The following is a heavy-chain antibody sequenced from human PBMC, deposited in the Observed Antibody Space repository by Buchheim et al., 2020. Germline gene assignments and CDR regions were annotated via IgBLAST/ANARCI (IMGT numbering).Heavy chain of an antibody. CDR3: ARVRARIRWSDY. D-gene: IGHD4-23*01. CDR2: ISSSCRTI. V-gene: IGHV3-11*01. J-gene: IGHJ4*02. CDR1: GFTFSDYY. Sequence: QVQLVVSGGGLVKPGGSLRLSCAASGFTFSDYYMIWIRQAPGKGLEWVSYISSSCRTIYYADSVKGRFTISSDNAKNSLYLQMNSLRAEDTAVYYCARVRARIRWSDYWGQGTL.